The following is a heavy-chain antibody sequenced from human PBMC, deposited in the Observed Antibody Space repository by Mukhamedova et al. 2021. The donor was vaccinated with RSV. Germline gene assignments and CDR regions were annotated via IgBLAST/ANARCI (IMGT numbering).Heavy chain of an antibody. V-gene: IGHV4-39*07. D-gene: IGHD6-13*01. CDR2: IYYSGST. CDR3: ARDQAAAGPTPGGY. Sequence: GWIGSIYYSGSTYYNPSLKSRVTISIDTSKNQFSLKLSSVTAADTAVYYCARDQAAAGPTPGGYWGQGTLVTVSS. J-gene: IGHJ4*02.